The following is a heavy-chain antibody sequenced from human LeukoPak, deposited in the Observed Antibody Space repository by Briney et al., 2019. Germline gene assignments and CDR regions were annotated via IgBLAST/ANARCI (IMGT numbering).Heavy chain of an antibody. CDR2: ISSSSSTI. CDR3: ARRVRSGEWLVQYGMDV. CDR1: GFTFSDYY. D-gene: IGHD6-19*01. V-gene: IGHV3-11*04. Sequence: GGSLRLSCAASGFTFSDYYMSWIRQAPGKGLEWVSYISSSSSTIYYADSVKGRFTISRDNAKNSLYLQMNSLRDEDTAVYYCARRVRSGEWLVQYGMDVWGQGTTVTVSS. J-gene: IGHJ6*02.